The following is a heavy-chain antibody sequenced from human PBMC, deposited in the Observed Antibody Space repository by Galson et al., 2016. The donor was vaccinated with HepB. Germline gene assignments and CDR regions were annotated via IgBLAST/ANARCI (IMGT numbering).Heavy chain of an antibody. V-gene: IGHV3-11*06. D-gene: IGHD1-26*01. CDR3: AREQSSGNTGEFDY. Sequence: SLRLSCAASGFTLRDHYMSWIRQAPGKGLEWVSYISSSSSYTNSADSVKGRFTISRDNAENSLYLQMNSLRAEDTAVYYCAREQSSGNTGEFDYWGQGTLVTVSS. CDR2: ISSSSSYT. J-gene: IGHJ4*02. CDR1: GFTLRDHY.